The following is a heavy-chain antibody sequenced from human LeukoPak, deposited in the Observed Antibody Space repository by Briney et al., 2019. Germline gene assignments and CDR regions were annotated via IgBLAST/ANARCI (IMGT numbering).Heavy chain of an antibody. D-gene: IGHD2-2*01. CDR3: AKMSPYQLLSDY. CDR2: IRYDGSNK. CDR1: GFTFSSYG. J-gene: IGHJ4*02. Sequence: GGSLRLSCAASGFTFSSYGMHWVRQAPGKGLEWVAFIRYDGSNKYYAVSVKGRFTISRGNSKNTLYLQMNSLRAEDTAVYYCAKMSPYQLLSDYWGQGTLVTVSS. V-gene: IGHV3-30*02.